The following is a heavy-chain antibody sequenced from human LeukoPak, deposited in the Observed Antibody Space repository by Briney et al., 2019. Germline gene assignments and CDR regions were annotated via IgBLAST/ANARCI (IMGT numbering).Heavy chain of an antibody. CDR2: INHSGST. Sequence: PSETLSLTCAVHGGSFSGYYWSWIRQPPGKGLKWIGEINHSGSTNYNPSLKSRVTISVDTSKNQFSLKLSSVTAADTAVYYCARYLGYCSGGSCYWFDPWGQGTLVTVPS. CDR3: ARYLGYCSGGSCYWFDP. CDR1: GGSFSGYY. J-gene: IGHJ5*02. D-gene: IGHD2-15*01. V-gene: IGHV4-34*01.